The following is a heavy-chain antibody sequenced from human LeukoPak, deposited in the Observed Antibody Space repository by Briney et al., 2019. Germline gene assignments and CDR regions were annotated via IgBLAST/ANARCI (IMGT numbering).Heavy chain of an antibody. D-gene: IGHD1-26*01. V-gene: IGHV3-33*01. J-gene: IGHJ5*02. CDR2: IWYDGSNE. Sequence: GGSLRLSCAASGYTFNTYGMHWVRQAPGKGLEWVAIIWYDGSNENYADSVKGRFTISRDNSKNTLYLQMNSLRAEDTAMYYCVRGSPLGATTNWLDPWGQGTLVTVSS. CDR1: GYTFNTYG. CDR3: VRGSPLGATTNWLDP.